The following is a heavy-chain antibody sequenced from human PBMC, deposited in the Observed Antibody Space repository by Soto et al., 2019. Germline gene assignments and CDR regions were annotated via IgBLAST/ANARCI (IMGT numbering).Heavy chain of an antibody. CDR1: GYTFTSYG. CDR2: ISAYNGNT. CDR3: ATLDLIEVASYSFHY. D-gene: IGHD3-22*01. J-gene: IGHJ4*02. Sequence: QVQLVQSGAEVKKPGASVKVSCKASGYTFTSYGISWVRQAPGQGLEWMGWISAYNGNTNYAQKLQGGVTMTTDTSTSTADMELRSLRSDDTAVYYCATLDLIEVASYSFHYWGQGTLVTVSS. V-gene: IGHV1-18*01.